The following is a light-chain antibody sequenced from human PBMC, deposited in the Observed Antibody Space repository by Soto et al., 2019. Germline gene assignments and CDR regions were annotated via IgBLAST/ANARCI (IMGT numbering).Light chain of an antibody. V-gene: IGKV3-15*01. CDR1: HSVSSN. Sequence: EIVMTQSPATVSVSPGERVTLSCRASHSVSSNLAWYQQKPGQAPRLLIYGASTRATGIPVRFSGSGSGTGFTLTISSLQSEDFAVYYCQQYNNWRPLTFGGGTKVEIK. CDR2: GAS. CDR3: QQYNNWRPLT. J-gene: IGKJ4*01.